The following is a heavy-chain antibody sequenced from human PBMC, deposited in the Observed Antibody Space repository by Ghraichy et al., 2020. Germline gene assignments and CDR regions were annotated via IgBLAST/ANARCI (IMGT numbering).Heavy chain of an antibody. V-gene: IGHV3-23*01. CDR1: GFTFSSYA. D-gene: IGHD2-8*01. J-gene: IGHJ4*02. CDR2: ISGSGGST. Sequence: GESLNISCAASGFTFSSYAMSWVRQAPGKGLEWVSAISGSGGSTYYADSVKGRFTISRDNSKNTLYLQMNSLRAEDTAVYYCASKMVGGRDYWGQGTLVTVSS. CDR3: ASKMVGGRDY.